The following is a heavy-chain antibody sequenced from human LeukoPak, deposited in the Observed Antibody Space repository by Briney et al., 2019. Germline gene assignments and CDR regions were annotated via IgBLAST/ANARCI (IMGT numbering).Heavy chain of an antibody. D-gene: IGHD3-10*01. CDR1: GGSFSGYY. CDR3: AGSYYYGSGSYRYFDY. CDR2: INHSGST. V-gene: IGHV4-34*01. J-gene: IGHJ4*02. Sequence: KSSETLSLTCAVYGGSFSGYYWSWIRQPPGKGLEWIGEINHSGSTNYNPSLKSRVTISVDTSKNQFSLKLSSVTAADTAVYYCAGSYYYGSGSYRYFDYWGQGTLVTVSS.